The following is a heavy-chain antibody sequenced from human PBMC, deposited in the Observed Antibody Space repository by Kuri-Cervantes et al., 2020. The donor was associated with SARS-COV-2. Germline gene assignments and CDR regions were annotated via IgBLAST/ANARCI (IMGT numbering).Heavy chain of an antibody. D-gene: IGHD3-3*01. CDR2: IYYSGST. Sequence: SETLSLTCTVSGGSISSSSYYWGWIRQPPGKGLEWIGSIYYSGSTYYNPSLKSRVTISVDTSKNQFSLKLSSVTAADTAVYYCARGMNFLERLPGHWGQGTLVTVSS. V-gene: IGHV4-39*07. CDR1: GGSISSSSYY. CDR3: ARGMNFLERLPGH. J-gene: IGHJ4*02.